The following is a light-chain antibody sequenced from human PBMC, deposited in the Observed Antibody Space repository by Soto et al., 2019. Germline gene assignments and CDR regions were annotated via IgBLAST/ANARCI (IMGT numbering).Light chain of an antibody. J-gene: IGKJ1*01. V-gene: IGKV3-20*01. Sequence: GLTLSPGTLSVSPGESATRSCRASQSVSSSHLAWYQQKPGQAPRLLIYSASSRATGIPDRFSGSGSGTDFTLTISRLEPEDFAVYYCQRYGGFGQGTKVDIK. CDR3: QRYGG. CDR1: QSVSSSH. CDR2: SAS.